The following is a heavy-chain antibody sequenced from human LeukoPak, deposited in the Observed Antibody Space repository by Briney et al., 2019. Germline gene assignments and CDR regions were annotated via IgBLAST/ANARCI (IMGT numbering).Heavy chain of an antibody. CDR3: ARRMLGYCSSTSCYAGYYYYGMDV. Sequence: SVKVSCKASGGTFSGYAFSWVRQAPGQGLEWMGRIIPILDIGNYAQKFQGRVTITADKTTSTAYMELSSLRSEDTAVYYCARRMLGYCSSTSCYAGYYYYGMDVWGQGTTVTVSS. V-gene: IGHV1-69*04. CDR2: IIPILDIG. CDR1: GGTFSGYA. J-gene: IGHJ6*02. D-gene: IGHD2-2*01.